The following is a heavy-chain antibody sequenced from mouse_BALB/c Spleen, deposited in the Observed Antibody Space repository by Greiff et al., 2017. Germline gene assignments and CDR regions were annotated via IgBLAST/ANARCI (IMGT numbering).Heavy chain of an antibody. Sequence: EVQGVESGGGLVQPGGSLRLSCATSGFTFTDYYMSWVRQPPGKALEWLGFIRNKANGYTTEYSASVKGRFTISRDNSQSILYLQMNTLRAEDSATYYCAREDNLAWFAYWGQGTLVTVSA. J-gene: IGHJ3*01. CDR3: AREDNLAWFAY. D-gene: IGHD1-3*01. CDR1: GFTFTDYY. V-gene: IGHV7-3*02. CDR2: IRNKANGYTT.